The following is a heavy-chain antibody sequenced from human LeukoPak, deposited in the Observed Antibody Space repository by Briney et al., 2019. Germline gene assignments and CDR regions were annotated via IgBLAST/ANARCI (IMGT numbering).Heavy chain of an antibody. J-gene: IGHJ4*02. Sequence: SETLSLTCTVSGGSISSGGYYWSWIRQHPGKGLEWIGYIYYSGSTYYNPSLKSRVTISVDTSKNQFSLKLSSVTAADTAVYYCARDAYSYGSPFDYWGQGTLVTVSS. V-gene: IGHV4-31*03. D-gene: IGHD5-18*01. CDR1: GGSISSGGYY. CDR2: IYYSGST. CDR3: ARDAYSYGSPFDY.